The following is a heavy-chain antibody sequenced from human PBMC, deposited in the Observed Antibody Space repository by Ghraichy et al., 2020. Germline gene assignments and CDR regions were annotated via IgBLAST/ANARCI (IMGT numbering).Heavy chain of an antibody. CDR3: AAEGCCSGGSCYSGACTEDY. D-gene: IGHD2-15*01. CDR1: GFTFSSYA. Sequence: GGSLRLSCAASGFTFSSYAMSWVRQAPGKGLEWVSAISGSGGSTYYADSVKGRFTISRDNSKNTLYLQMNSLRAEDTAVYYCAAEGCCSGGSCYSGACTEDYWGQGTLVTVSS. V-gene: IGHV3-23*01. CDR2: ISGSGGST. J-gene: IGHJ4*02.